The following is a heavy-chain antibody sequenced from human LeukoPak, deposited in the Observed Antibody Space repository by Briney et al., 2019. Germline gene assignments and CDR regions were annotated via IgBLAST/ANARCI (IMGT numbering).Heavy chain of an antibody. D-gene: IGHD3-22*01. CDR1: GYTFTSYA. CDR3: AREGTYYYDSSGYYFLDY. Sequence: VASVKVSCTASGYTFTSYAMNWVRQAPGQGLEWMGWINTNTGNPTYAQGFTGRFVFSLDTSVSTAYLQISSLKAEDTAVYYCAREGTYYYDSSGYYFLDYWGQGTLVTVSS. V-gene: IGHV7-4-1*02. J-gene: IGHJ4*02. CDR2: INTNTGNP.